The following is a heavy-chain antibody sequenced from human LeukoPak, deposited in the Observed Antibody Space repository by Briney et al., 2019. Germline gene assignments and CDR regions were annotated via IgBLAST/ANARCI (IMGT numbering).Heavy chain of an antibody. D-gene: IGHD3-22*01. CDR3: AKDAVESFYDSSGYYYGVGFDY. V-gene: IGHV3-23*01. J-gene: IGHJ4*02. CDR1: GFTFSSYA. CDR2: ISGSGGST. Sequence: GESLRLSCAASGFTFSSYAMSWVRQAPGKGLEWVSAISGSGGSTYYTDSVKGRFTISRDNSKNTLYLQMNSLRAEDTAVYFCAKDAVESFYDSSGYYYGVGFDYWGQGTLVSVSS.